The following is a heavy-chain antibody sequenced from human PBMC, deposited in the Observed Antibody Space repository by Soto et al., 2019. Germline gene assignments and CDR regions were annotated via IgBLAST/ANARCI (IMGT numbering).Heavy chain of an antibody. J-gene: IGHJ4*02. Sequence: GASVKVSCKASGYTFTGYYMHWVRQAPGQGLEWMGWINPNSGGTNYAQKFQGRVTMTRDTSISTAYMELSRLRSDDTAVYYCARRFGYDFWSGYDYWGQGTLVTVSS. CDR2: INPNSGGT. V-gene: IGHV1-2*02. D-gene: IGHD3-3*01. CDR1: GYTFTGYY. CDR3: ARRFGYDFWSGYDY.